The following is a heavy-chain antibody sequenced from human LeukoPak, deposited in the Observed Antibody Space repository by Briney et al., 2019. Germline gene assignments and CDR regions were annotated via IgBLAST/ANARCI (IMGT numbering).Heavy chain of an antibody. J-gene: IGHJ4*02. CDR2: IYTSGST. Sequence: PSETLSLTCTVSGGSIRSYYWSWIRQPAGKGLEWIGRIYTSGSTNYNPSLKSRVTISVDTSKNQFSLKLSSVTAADTAAYYCARHRRCSSTSCYRAFDYWGQGTLVTVSS. CDR3: ARHRRCSSTSCYRAFDY. D-gene: IGHD2-2*02. V-gene: IGHV4-4*07. CDR1: GGSIRSYY.